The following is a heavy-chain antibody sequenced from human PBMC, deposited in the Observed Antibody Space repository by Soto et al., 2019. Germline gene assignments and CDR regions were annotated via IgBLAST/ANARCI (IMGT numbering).Heavy chain of an antibody. D-gene: IGHD1-1*01. V-gene: IGHV3-30*03. CDR2: ISYDGSNK. CDR1: GFTFSSYG. CDR3: ARDPESTGSRHWTYNWFDT. J-gene: IGHJ5*02. Sequence: GGSLRLSCAASGFTFSSYGMHWVRQAPGKGLGWEAVISYDGSNKYYADSVKGRFSISRDNSNNTLYLEMNSLRVEDTALYYFARDPESTGSRHWTYNWFDTWGQGTLVTVSS.